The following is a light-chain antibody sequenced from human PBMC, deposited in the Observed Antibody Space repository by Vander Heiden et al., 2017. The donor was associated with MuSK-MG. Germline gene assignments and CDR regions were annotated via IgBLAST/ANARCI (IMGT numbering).Light chain of an antibody. CDR1: SSNIGSHT. J-gene: IGLJ3*02. Sequence: SVLTQPPSASETPGQRVTISCSGSSSNIGSHTVNWYQQRPGMAPKLLVYSNHKRTSGVPDRFSGAKSGTTASLAISGLQSEDEADYYCAAWDDSRSGWVFGGGTKLTVL. V-gene: IGLV1-44*01. CDR2: SNH. CDR3: AAWDDSRSGWV.